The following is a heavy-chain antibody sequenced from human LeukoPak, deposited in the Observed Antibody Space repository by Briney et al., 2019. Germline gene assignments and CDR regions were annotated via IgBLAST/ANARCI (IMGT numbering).Heavy chain of an antibody. CDR2: IYYSGST. D-gene: IGHD1-26*01. J-gene: IGHJ4*02. CDR1: GGSISSYY. V-gene: IGHV4-59*01. Sequence: SETLSLTCTVSGGSISSYYWSWIRQPPGKGLEWIGYIYYSGSTNYNPSLKSRVTISVDTSKNQFSLRLSSVTAADTAVYYCAREVSGSYKVEYFDNWGQGTLVTVSS. CDR3: AREVSGSYKVEYFDN.